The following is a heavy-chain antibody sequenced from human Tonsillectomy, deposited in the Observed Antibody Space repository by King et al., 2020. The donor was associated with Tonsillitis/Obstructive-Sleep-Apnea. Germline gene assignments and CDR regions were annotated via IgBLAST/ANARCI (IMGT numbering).Heavy chain of an antibody. D-gene: IGHD3-3*01. V-gene: IGHV1-18*01. J-gene: IGHJ4*02. CDR2: ISAYNGNT. CDR3: ARNPRVGRFLEWLSPNDY. CDR1: GYTFTSYG. Sequence: QLVQSGAEVKKPGASVKVSCKASGYTFTSYGISWVRQAPGQGLEWMGWISAYNGNTNYAQKLQGRVTMTTDTSTSTAYMELRSLRSDDTAVSYCARNPRVGRFLEWLSPNDYWGQGTLVTVSS.